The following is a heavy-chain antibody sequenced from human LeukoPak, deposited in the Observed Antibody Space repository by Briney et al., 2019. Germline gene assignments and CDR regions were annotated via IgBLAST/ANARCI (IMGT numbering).Heavy chain of an antibody. CDR1: GFTFSRYW. CDR2: IRQDGGEK. V-gene: IGHV3-7*01. J-gene: IGHJ3*02. CDR3: ARWGSELPDDAFDI. Sequence: GGSLRLSCAASGFTFSRYWMSWVRQAPGKGLEWVANIRQDGGEKHYLDSVKGRITISRDNAKNSLYLQMNSLRVEDTAVYFCARWGSELPDDAFDIWGQGTMVTVSS. D-gene: IGHD6-25*01.